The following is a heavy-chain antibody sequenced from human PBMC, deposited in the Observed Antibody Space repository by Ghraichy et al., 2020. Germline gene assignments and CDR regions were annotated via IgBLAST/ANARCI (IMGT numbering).Heavy chain of an antibody. Sequence: GGSLRHSCAASGFTFSDYYMSWIRQAPGKGLEWVSYISSSGSTIYYADSVKGRFTISRDNAKNSLYLQMNSLRAEDTAVYYCASRYCSGGSCYFAYWGQGTLVTVSS. V-gene: IGHV3-11*01. CDR1: GFTFSDYY. CDR3: ASRYCSGGSCYFAY. D-gene: IGHD2-15*01. J-gene: IGHJ4*02. CDR2: ISSSGSTI.